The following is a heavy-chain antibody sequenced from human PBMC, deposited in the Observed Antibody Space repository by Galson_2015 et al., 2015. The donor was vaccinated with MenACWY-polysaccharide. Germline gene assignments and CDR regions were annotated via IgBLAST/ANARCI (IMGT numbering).Heavy chain of an antibody. CDR3: ARGRRGEGTDY. J-gene: IGHJ4*02. D-gene: IGHD3-10*01. Sequence: SETLSLTCTVSGDSISNNYWTWVRQPAGKGLEWIGRVYADGETNYNSSLKSRVIMSTDTSKNQFSLKLSSVTAADTAVYYCARGRRGEGTDYWGQGPLVTVSS. V-gene: IGHV4-4*07. CDR1: GDSISNNY. CDR2: VYADGET.